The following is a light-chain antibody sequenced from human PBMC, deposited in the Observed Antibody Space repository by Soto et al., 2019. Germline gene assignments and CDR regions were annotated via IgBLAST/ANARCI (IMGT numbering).Light chain of an antibody. J-gene: IGLJ3*02. CDR1: SSDVGGYNY. V-gene: IGLV2-14*01. CDR3: SPYTSSSTLRWV. CDR2: DVS. Sequence: QSALTQPASVSGSPGQSITISCTGTSSDVGGYNYVSWYQQHPGKAPKLMIYDVSNRPSGVSNRFSGSKSGNTASLTISGLQAEDEADYYSSPYTSSSTLRWVFGGGTKLTVL.